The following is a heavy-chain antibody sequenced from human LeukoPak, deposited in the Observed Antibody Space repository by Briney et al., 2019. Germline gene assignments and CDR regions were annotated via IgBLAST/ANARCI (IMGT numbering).Heavy chain of an antibody. J-gene: IGHJ5*02. D-gene: IGHD6-13*01. CDR1: GYTFTSYG. CDR3: AICPGKQQLVSWFDP. V-gene: IGHV1-18*01. Sequence: ASVKVSCKASGYTFTSYGISWVRQAPGQGLEWMGWISAYNGNTNYAQKPQGRVTMTTDTSTSTAYMELRSLRSDDTAVYYCAICPGKQQLVSWFDPWGQGTLVTVSS. CDR2: ISAYNGNT.